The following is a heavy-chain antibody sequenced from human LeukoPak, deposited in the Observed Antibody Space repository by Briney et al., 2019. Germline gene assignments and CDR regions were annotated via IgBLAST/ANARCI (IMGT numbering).Heavy chain of an antibody. V-gene: IGHV4-61*02. CDR1: GGSISSGSYY. D-gene: IGHD2-15*01. J-gene: IGHJ3*02. Sequence: SETLSLTCTVSGGSISSGSYYWSWIRQPAGKGLEWIGRIYTSGSTNYNPSLKSRVTISVDTSKSQFSLKLSSVTAADTAVYYCARAVVLDAFDIWGQGTTVTVSS. CDR2: IYTSGST. CDR3: ARAVVLDAFDI.